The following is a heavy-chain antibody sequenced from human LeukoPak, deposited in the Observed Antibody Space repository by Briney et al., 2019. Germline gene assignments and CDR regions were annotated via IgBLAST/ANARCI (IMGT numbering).Heavy chain of an antibody. J-gene: IGHJ4*02. V-gene: IGHV4-39*01. Sequence: SETLSLTCTVSGGSISSSSYYWGWIRQPRGKGLEWIGSIYYSGSTCYNPSVKSRFTISVDTSKNQFSLKLSSVTAADTAVYYCARMVRGVYYFDYWGQGTLVTVSS. CDR1: GGSISSSSYY. CDR3: ARMVRGVYYFDY. D-gene: IGHD3-10*01. CDR2: IYYSGST.